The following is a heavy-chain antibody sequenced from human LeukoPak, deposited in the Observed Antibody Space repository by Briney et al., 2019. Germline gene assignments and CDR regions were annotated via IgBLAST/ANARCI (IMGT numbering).Heavy chain of an antibody. CDR1: GGTFSSYA. V-gene: IGHV1-69*04. J-gene: IGHJ4*02. CDR2: IIPILGIA. Sequence: SVKVSCKASGGTFSSYAISWVRQAPGQGLEWMGRIIPILGIANYAQKFQGRVTITADKSTSTAYMELRSLRSDDTAVYYCARDKLYSYGPQWGYWGQGTLVTVSS. D-gene: IGHD5-18*01. CDR3: ARDKLYSYGPQWGY.